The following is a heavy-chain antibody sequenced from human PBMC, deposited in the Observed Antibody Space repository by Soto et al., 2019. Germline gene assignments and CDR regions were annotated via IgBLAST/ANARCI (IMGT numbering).Heavy chain of an antibody. V-gene: IGHV3-11*01. CDR1: GFTFSDYY. CDR3: AIDVGGLRAGGTALYYFDH. D-gene: IGHD1-26*01. J-gene: IGHJ4*02. Sequence: PGGSLRLSCAASGFTFSDYYVTWLRQAPGRGLEWLGYIAGRGSPQRYADSLKGRFTISKDNAKNSPYLQMDSLGVEDTAVCYGAIDVGGLRAGGTALYYFDHWGQGTVVTVSS. CDR2: IAGRGSPQ.